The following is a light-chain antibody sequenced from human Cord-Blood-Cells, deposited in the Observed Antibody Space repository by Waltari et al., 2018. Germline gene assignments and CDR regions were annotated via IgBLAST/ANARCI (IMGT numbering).Light chain of an antibody. Sequence: IQLTQSPSTLSASVGDRVTITCRASQSSSSWLAWYQQKPGKAPKLLIYKTSSLESGVPSRFSDSGSGREFTLTISSLQPDDFATYYCQQYNSYSWTCGQGTKVEIK. V-gene: IGKV1-5*03. J-gene: IGKJ1*01. CDR3: QQYNSYSWT. CDR2: KTS. CDR1: QSSSSW.